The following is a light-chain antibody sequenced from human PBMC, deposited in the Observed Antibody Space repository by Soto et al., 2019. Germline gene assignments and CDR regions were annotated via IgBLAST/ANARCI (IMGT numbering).Light chain of an antibody. Sequence: QSALTQPPSASGSPGQSVTISCTGTSSDVGGYNYVSWYQQYPGRAPNLMIYEVPQRPSGVPDRFSGSKSGNTASLTVSGLQAEDEADYCCSSYAASNNFYFVFGGGTKLTVL. CDR1: SSDVGGYNY. J-gene: IGLJ3*02. V-gene: IGLV2-8*01. CDR3: SSYAASNNFYFV. CDR2: EVP.